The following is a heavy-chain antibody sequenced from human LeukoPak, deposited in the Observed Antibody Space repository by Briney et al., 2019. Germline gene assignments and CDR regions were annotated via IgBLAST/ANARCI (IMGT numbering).Heavy chain of an antibody. V-gene: IGHV5-51*01. D-gene: IGHD3-22*01. CDR1: GYSFSNYW. CDR3: ARRASAYDSSGYHFDY. J-gene: IGHJ4*02. Sequence: GESLKISCKGSGYSFSNYWIGWVRQMPGEGLEWMGIIYPADSDTRYSPSFQGQVTISADKSITTAYLHWSSLQASDTAMYYCARRASAYDSSGYHFDYWGQGTLVTVSS. CDR2: IYPADSDT.